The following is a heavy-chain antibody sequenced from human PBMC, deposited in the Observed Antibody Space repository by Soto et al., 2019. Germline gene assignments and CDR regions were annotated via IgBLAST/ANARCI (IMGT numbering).Heavy chain of an antibody. Sequence: QLQLQESGSGLVKPSQTLSLTCAVSGGSISSGGYSWSWIRQPPGKGLEWIGYIYHSGSTYYNPSLKSRVTISVDRSKNQFSLKLSSVTAAERAVYYCARAGGLGAVAVDYWGQGTLVTVSS. J-gene: IGHJ4*02. D-gene: IGHD6-19*01. CDR2: IYHSGST. CDR3: ARAGGLGAVAVDY. CDR1: GGSISSGGYS. V-gene: IGHV4-30-2*01.